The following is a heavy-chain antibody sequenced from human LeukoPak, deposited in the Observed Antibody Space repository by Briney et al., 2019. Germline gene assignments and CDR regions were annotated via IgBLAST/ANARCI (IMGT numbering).Heavy chain of an antibody. J-gene: IGHJ4*02. CDR2: IYYNGNT. CDR3: ARLRGYSSATFDF. D-gene: IGHD2-15*01. Sequence: SETLSLTCTVSGGSISNYYWSWIRQPPGKGLEWIGYIYYNGNTNYNPSLKSRVTISIDTSKNQFSLKLTSVTAADTAVYYCARLRGYSSATFDFWGQGTLVTVSS. V-gene: IGHV4-59*08. CDR1: GGSISNYY.